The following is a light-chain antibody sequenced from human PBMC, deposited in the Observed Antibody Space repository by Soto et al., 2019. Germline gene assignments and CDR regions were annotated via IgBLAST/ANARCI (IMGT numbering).Light chain of an antibody. V-gene: IGKV3-15*01. CDR2: VAS. CDR3: QQYHNWPPSA. Sequence: EVGMTQSPATLSVSPGEGATLSCRASQSVGSGLSCHQHKPGQAPRLLIYVASTRATGIPARFSGSWSGTEFTLPTSSLQSEESAVYYCQQYHNWPPSAFGQGTKVDIK. J-gene: IGKJ2*01. CDR1: QSVGSG.